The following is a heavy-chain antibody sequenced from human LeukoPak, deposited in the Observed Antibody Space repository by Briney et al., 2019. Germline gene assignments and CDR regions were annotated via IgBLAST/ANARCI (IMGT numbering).Heavy chain of an antibody. CDR2: IHPNSGVT. CDR3: ARGGLRVMVYRLYYMDV. J-gene: IGHJ6*03. CDR1: GNTFTGYY. D-gene: IGHD2-8*01. V-gene: IGHV1-2*02. Sequence: ASVKVSCKASGNTFTGYYIHWVRQAPGQGLEWMGWIHPNSGVTKYAQKFQGRVTLSRDTSISTAYMELTRLRSDDTAVYYCARGGLRVMVYRLYYMDVWGKGTTVTVSS.